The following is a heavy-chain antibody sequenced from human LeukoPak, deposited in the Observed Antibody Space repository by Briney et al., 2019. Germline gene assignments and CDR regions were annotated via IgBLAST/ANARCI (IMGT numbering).Heavy chain of an antibody. J-gene: IGHJ6*04. Sequence: SVKVSCKASGGTFSSYAISWVRQAPGQGLEWMGGIIPIFGTANYAQKFQGRVTITADESTSTAYMELSSLRSEDRAVYYCARDTPRKDRKQYDSAYYYYYGMDVWGKGTTVTVSS. CDR1: GGTFSSYA. V-gene: IGHV1-69*01. D-gene: IGHD3-3*01. CDR3: ARDTPRKDRKQYDSAYYYYYGMDV. CDR2: IIPIFGTA.